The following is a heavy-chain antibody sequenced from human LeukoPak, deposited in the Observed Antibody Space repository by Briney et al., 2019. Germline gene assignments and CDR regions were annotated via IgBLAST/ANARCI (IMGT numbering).Heavy chain of an antibody. J-gene: IGHJ4*02. CDR2: ISSSSDYI. CDR3: ANFQWLRYFAF. CDR1: GFTFSSYW. V-gene: IGHV3-21*04. D-gene: IGHD5-12*01. Sequence: GGSLRLSCAASGFTFSSYWMSWVRQAPGKGLEWVSSISSSSDYIDYADSVKGRFTISRDNAKNSLYLQMNSLRAEDTAVYYCANFQWLRYFAFWGQGTLLTVSS.